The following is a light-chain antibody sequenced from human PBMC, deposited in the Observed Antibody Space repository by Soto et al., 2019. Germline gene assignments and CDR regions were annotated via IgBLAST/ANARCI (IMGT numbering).Light chain of an antibody. CDR3: QQYGRAGLT. J-gene: IGKJ4*01. V-gene: IGKV3-20*01. CDR1: QNIRSS. Sequence: ELLMTPSPNSVSASTGDRVTLSCRASQNIRSSLAWYQQRPGRAPGLLIYDASTRATGIPPRFSGSGSGTDFTLTISRLEHEDFAVYYCQQYGRAGLTFGGGTKVDIK. CDR2: DAS.